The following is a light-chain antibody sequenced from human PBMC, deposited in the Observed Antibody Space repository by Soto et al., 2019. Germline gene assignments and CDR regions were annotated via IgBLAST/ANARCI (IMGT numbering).Light chain of an antibody. J-gene: IGLJ1*01. V-gene: IGLV2-11*01. CDR3: CSYAGDYFYV. Sequence: LTQPRSVSGSPGQSVTISCTGTSSDVGGYNYVSWYQQHPGKAPKLMIYDVSKRPSGVPDRFSGSKSGNTASLTISGLQAEDEADYYCCSYAGDYFYVFGTGTKVTVL. CDR2: DVS. CDR1: SSDVGGYNY.